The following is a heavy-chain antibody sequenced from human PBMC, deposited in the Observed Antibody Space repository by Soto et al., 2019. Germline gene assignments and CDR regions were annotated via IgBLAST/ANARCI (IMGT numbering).Heavy chain of an antibody. CDR3: ARFEGRSYYYGMYX. CDR1: GFTFSSYG. CDR2: ISYDGSNK. J-gene: IGHJ6*02. Sequence: GGSLRLSCAASGFTFSSYGMHWVRQAPGKGLEWVAVISYDGSNKYYADSVKGRFTISRDNSKNTLYLQMNSLRAEDTAVYYCARFEGRSYYYGMYXWGQVTRVTVS. V-gene: IGHV3-30*03. D-gene: IGHD3-9*01.